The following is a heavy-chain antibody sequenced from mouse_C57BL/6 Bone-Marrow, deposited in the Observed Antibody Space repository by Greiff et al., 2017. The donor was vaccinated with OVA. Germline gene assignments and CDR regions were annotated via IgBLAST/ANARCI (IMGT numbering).Heavy chain of an antibody. CDR2: IDPENGDT. CDR3: TPVGYYYGYDEDYAMDY. J-gene: IGHJ4*01. V-gene: IGHV14-4*01. CDR1: GFNIKDDY. D-gene: IGHD2-2*01. Sequence: VQLQQSGAELVRPGASVKLSCTASGFNIKDDYMHWVKQRPEQGLEWIGWIDPENGDTEYASKFPGKATITADTSSNTAYLQLSSLTSEDTAVYYCTPVGYYYGYDEDYAMDYWGQGTSVTVSS.